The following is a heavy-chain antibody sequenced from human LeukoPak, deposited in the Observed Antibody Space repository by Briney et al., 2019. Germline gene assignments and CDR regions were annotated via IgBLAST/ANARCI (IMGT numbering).Heavy chain of an antibody. Sequence: ASVKVSCKASGYTFTSYAMHWVRQAPGQRLEWMGWINAGNGNTKYSQKFQGRVTITRDTSASTAYMELSSLRSEDTAVYYCATGDVGLGYCSSNSCIAFDIWGQGTMVTVSS. J-gene: IGHJ3*02. V-gene: IGHV1-3*01. CDR3: ATGDVGLGYCSSNSCIAFDI. D-gene: IGHD2-2*01. CDR2: INAGNGNT. CDR1: GYTFTSYA.